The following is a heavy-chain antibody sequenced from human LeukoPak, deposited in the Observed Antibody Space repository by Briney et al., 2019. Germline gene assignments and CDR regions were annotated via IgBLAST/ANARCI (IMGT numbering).Heavy chain of an antibody. CDR3: ARDGYFDL. V-gene: IGHV1-18*01. CDR2: ISAHNGNT. Sequence: ASVKVSCKGSGYTFTTHGIAWVRQAPGQGLEWMGWISAHNGNTNYAQSLQGRVTMTTDTSTNTAYMELRSLRSDDTAVYYCARDGYFDLWGRGTLVTVSS. CDR1: GYTFTTHG. J-gene: IGHJ2*01.